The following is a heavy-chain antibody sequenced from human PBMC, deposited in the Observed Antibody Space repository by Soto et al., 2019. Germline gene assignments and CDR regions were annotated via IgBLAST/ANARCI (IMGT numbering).Heavy chain of an antibody. J-gene: IGHJ4*02. V-gene: IGHV4-34*01. CDR3: ARAGYCSGGSCYFDY. D-gene: IGHD2-15*01. CDR1: GGSFSGYY. CDR2: INHSGST. Sequence: SETLSLTCAVYGGSFSGYYWSWIRQPPGKGLEWIGEINHSGSTNYNPSLKSRVTISVDTSKNQFSLKLSSVTAADTAVYYCARAGYCSGGSCYFDYWGQGTLVTVSS.